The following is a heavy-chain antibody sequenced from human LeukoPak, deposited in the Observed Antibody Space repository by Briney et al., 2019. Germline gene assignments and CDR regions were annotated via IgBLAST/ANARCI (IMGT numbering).Heavy chain of an antibody. CDR1: GFTFSGYW. J-gene: IGHJ4*02. Sequence: GGSLRLSCAASGFTFSGYWMTWARQAPGKGLEWVANIKGDESKKYYVDSVKGRFTISRDNVKNSLDLQMNSLRAEDTALYYCATIYTGSHMGVSYWGQGTLVTVSS. CDR3: ATIYTGSHMGVSY. V-gene: IGHV3-7*03. CDR2: IKGDESKK. D-gene: IGHD1-26*01.